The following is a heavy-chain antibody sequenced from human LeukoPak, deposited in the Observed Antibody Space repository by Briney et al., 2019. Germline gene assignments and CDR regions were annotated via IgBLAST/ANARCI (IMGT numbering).Heavy chain of an antibody. CDR3: ARAGWLRSKRIQHRYFDL. V-gene: IGHV4-59*01. D-gene: IGHD5-12*01. J-gene: IGHJ2*01. Sequence: SETLSLTCTVSGGSISSYYWSWIRQPPGKGLEWIGYIYYSGSTNYNPSLKSRVTISVDTSKNQFSLKLSSVTAADTAVYYCARAGWLRSKRIQHRYFDLWGRGTLVTVSS. CDR1: GGSISSYY. CDR2: IYYSGST.